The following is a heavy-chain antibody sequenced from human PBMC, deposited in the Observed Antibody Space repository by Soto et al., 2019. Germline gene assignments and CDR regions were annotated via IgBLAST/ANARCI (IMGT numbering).Heavy chain of an antibody. J-gene: IGHJ4*02. CDR1: GFSLSTSGVG. D-gene: IGHD2-15*01. V-gene: IGHV2-5*02. Sequence: QITLKESGPTLVKPTQTLTLTCTFSGFSLSTSGVGVGWIRQPPGKALEWLALIYWDDDKRYSPSLKSRLTITKXTXXXQXXLTMTNMDPVDTATYYCAHRPSYCSGGSCSSSFDYWGQGTLVTVSS. CDR3: AHRPSYCSGGSCSSSFDY. CDR2: IYWDDDK.